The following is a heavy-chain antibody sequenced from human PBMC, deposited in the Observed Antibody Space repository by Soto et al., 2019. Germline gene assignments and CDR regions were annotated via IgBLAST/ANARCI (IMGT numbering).Heavy chain of an antibody. J-gene: IGHJ4*02. CDR1: GFTFSSYA. D-gene: IGHD3-10*01. CDR3: AKGRDYYYGSGSYYTY. Sequence: GGSLRLSCAAPGFTFSSYAMSWVRQAPGKGLEWVSAISGSGGSTYYADSVKGRFTISRDNSKNTLYLQMNSLRAEDTAVYYCAKGRDYYYGSGSYYTYWGQGTLVTVSS. CDR2: ISGSGGST. V-gene: IGHV3-23*01.